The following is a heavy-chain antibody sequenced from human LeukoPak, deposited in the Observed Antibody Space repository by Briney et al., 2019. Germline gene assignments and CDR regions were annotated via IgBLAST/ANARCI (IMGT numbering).Heavy chain of an antibody. CDR2: IYYSGST. J-gene: IGHJ4*02. Sequence: SETLSLTCTVSGSSISSYYWSWLRKPPGKGLEWIGYIYYSGSTNYNPSLKSRVTISVDTSKNQFSLKLSSVTAADTAVYYCAGARSWYCPDYWGQGTLSPSPQ. V-gene: IGHV4-59*01. CDR1: GSSISSYY. D-gene: IGHD6-13*01. CDR3: AGARSWYCPDY.